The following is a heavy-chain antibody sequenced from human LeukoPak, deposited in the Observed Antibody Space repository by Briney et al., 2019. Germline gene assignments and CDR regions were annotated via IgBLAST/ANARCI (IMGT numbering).Heavy chain of an antibody. J-gene: IGHJ4*02. V-gene: IGHV4-30-2*01. Sequence: SETLSLTCAVSGGSISSGGYSWSWIRQPPGKGLEWIGYIYHSGGTYYNPSLKSRVTISVDRSKNQFSLKLSSVTAADTAVYYCARAKIRSYYFDYWGQGTLVTVSS. CDR1: GGSISSGGYS. CDR3: ARAKIRSYYFDY. CDR2: IYHSGGT. D-gene: IGHD1-26*01.